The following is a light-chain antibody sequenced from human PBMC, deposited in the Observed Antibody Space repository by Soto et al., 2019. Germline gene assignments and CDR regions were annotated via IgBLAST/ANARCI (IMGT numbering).Light chain of an antibody. CDR3: QQRSYWPLT. Sequence: EIVLTQSPATLSLSPGERASLSCRASQSVDNHLAWYQQKPGQAPRLLIYDASNRATDIPARFSGSGSGTDFTLTINSLEPEDFVVYYCQQRSYWPLTVGQGTKV. V-gene: IGKV3-11*01. J-gene: IGKJ1*01. CDR2: DAS. CDR1: QSVDNH.